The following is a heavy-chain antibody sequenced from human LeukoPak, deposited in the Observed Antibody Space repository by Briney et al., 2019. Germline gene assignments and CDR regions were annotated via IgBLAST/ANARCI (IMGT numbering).Heavy chain of an antibody. Sequence: ASVKVSCKASGGTFSSYGISWVRQAPGQGLEWVGWISAYNGNTNYAQKLQGRVTMTTDTSTSTAYMELRSLRSDDTAVYYCAREWSSSSVWYFDYWGQGTLVTVSS. CDR2: ISAYNGNT. CDR1: GGTFSSYG. V-gene: IGHV1-18*01. D-gene: IGHD6-19*01. CDR3: AREWSSSSVWYFDY. J-gene: IGHJ4*02.